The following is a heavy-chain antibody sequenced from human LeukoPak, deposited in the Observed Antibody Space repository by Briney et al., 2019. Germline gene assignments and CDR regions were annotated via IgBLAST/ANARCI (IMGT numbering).Heavy chain of an antibody. CDR2: IYTSGST. J-gene: IGHJ2*01. D-gene: IGHD3-16*01. CDR3: ARNYGVDWYFDL. Sequence: PSQTLSLTCTVSGGSLSSGSYYWSWIRQPAGKGLEWIGRIYTSGSTNYNPSLKSRVTISVDTSKNQFSLKLSSVTAADTAVYYCARNYGVDWYFDLWGRGTLVTVSS. CDR1: GGSLSSGSYY. V-gene: IGHV4-61*02.